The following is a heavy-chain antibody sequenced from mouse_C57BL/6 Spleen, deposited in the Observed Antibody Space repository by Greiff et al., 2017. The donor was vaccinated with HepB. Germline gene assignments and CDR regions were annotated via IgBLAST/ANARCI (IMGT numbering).Heavy chain of an antibody. CDR3: ARQGYYGSSHFDV. Sequence: QVQLQQPGAVLVKPGASVKLSCKASGYTFTSYWMHWVKQRPGQGLEWIGMIHPNSGSTNYNEKFKSKATLTVDKSSSTAYMQLSSLTSEDSAVYYCARQGYYGSSHFDVWGTGTTVTVSS. V-gene: IGHV1-64*01. CDR1: GYTFTSYW. D-gene: IGHD1-1*01. CDR2: IHPNSGST. J-gene: IGHJ1*03.